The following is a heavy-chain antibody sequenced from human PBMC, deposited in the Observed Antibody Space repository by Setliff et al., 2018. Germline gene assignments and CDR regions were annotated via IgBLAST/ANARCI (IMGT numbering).Heavy chain of an antibody. Sequence: SETLSLTRAVYGGSFSGYYWNWIRQAPGKGLEWIGEINHRGTTSYTPSLKGRVTISVDTSKNLFSLKLSSVTAADTAVYFCARGPRFDYESPTYRRRFDPWGQGTAVTVSS. D-gene: IGHD3-22*01. CDR2: INHRGTT. J-gene: IGHJ5*02. CDR3: ARGPRFDYESPTYRRRFDP. CDR1: GGSFSGYY. V-gene: IGHV4-34*01.